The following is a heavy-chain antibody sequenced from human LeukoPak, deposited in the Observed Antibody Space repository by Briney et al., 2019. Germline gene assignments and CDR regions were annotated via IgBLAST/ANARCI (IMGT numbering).Heavy chain of an antibody. CDR3: AKDPLTNWLVGYFDY. Sequence: GGSLRLSCAASGFTFSDYYMSWIRQAPGKGLEWVSYISSSGSTIYYADSVKGRFTISRDNSKNTLYLQMNSLRAEDTAVYYCAKDPLTNWLVGYFDYWGQGTLVTVSS. CDR1: GFTFSDYY. CDR2: ISSSGSTI. D-gene: IGHD6-19*01. J-gene: IGHJ4*02. V-gene: IGHV3-11*04.